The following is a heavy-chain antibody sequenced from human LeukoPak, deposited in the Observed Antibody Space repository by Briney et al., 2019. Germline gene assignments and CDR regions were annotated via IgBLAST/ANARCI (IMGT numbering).Heavy chain of an antibody. Sequence: GGSLRLSCAASGFTFSSYWMSWVRQAPGKGLEWVANIKQDGSEKYYVDSVKGRFTISRDNAKNSLYLQMNSLRAEDTSVYYCARVGSYDAFDIWGQGTIVTVSS. J-gene: IGHJ3*02. CDR2: IKQDGSEK. D-gene: IGHD3-10*01. V-gene: IGHV3-7*01. CDR3: ARVGSYDAFDI. CDR1: GFTFSSYW.